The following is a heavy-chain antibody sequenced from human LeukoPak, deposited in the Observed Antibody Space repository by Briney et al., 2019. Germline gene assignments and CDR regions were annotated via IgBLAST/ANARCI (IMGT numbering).Heavy chain of an antibody. J-gene: IGHJ5*02. Sequence: SGGSLRLSCAASGFMFSTYGLHWVRQAPDKGLEWVALIWYDGSDKYYSDSVKGRFTISRDNSKNTLYLQMNSLRAEDTAVYYCAKDGGGYCSGSSCSGGWFDPWGQGTLVTVSS. CDR3: AKDGGGYCSGSSCSGGWFDP. CDR2: IWYDGSDK. D-gene: IGHD2-2*01. CDR1: GFMFSTYG. V-gene: IGHV3-33*06.